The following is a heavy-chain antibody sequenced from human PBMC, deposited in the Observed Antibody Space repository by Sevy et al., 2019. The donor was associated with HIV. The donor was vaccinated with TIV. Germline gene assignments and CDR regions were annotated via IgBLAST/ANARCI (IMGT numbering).Heavy chain of an antibody. V-gene: IGHV3-23*01. J-gene: IGHJ4*02. D-gene: IGHD1-26*01. Sequence: GGSLRLSCAASGFPFSSFAMSWVRHIPGKGLEWVSTISGDGGSAYYADSVKGRFTLSRDNSNNTVFLQMNRLRDEDTAVYYCARPTPRIAPSSAAFFDYWGQGTLVTVSS. CDR2: ISGDGGSA. CDR3: ARPTPRIAPSSAAFFDY. CDR1: GFPFSSFA.